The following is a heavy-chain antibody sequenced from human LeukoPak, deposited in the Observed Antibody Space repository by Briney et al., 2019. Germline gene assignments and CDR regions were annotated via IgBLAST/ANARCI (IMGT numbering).Heavy chain of an antibody. CDR1: GFTFNNYA. V-gene: IGHV3-21*01. J-gene: IGHJ4*02. CDR3: ARYHSSSSGYCIDY. CDR2: TSSSSSHI. Sequence: GGSLRLSCAASGFTFNNYAMNWVRQAPGRGLEWVASTSSSSSHIYYADSVKGRFTISRDNAENSLYLQMSGLRDEDAAVYYCARYHSSSSGYCIDYWGQGTLVTVSS. D-gene: IGHD6-6*01.